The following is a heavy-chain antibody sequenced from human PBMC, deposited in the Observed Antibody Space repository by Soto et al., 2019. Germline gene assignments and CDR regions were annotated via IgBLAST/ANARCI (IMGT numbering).Heavy chain of an antibody. CDR1: GGSISSYY. D-gene: IGHD3-3*01. J-gene: IGHJ5*02. V-gene: IGHV4-59*01. Sequence: SETLSLTCTVSGGSISSYYWSWIRQPPGKGLEWIGYIYYSGSTNYNPSLKSRVTISVDTSKNQFSLKLSSVTAADTAVYYCARGGVRLLENWFDPWGQGTLVTVSS. CDR3: ARGGVRLLENWFDP. CDR2: IYYSGST.